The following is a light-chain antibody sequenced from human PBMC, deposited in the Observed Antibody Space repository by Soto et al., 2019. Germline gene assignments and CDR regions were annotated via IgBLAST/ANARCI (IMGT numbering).Light chain of an antibody. CDR3: QQYNSYS. J-gene: IGKJ1*01. CDR2: DAS. V-gene: IGKV1-5*01. Sequence: DIQMTQSPSTLSASVGDRVTITCRASQSITNWLAWYQQKPGKAPKLLIYDASNLESGVPSRFSGSGSGTEFTLTISSLQPDDFATYYCQQYNSYSFGQGTKVDIK. CDR1: QSITNW.